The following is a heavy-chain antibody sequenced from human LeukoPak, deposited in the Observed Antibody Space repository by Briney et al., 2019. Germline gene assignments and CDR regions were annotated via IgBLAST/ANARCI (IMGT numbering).Heavy chain of an antibody. V-gene: IGHV3-30*04. CDR3: ARDLSSGYYQAFFEDY. Sequence: GRSLRLSCAAAGFTFSKFAMHWVRQAPGKGLEWVAVVSYDGSYKYYADSVKGRFTISRDNSKNTLYLQMNSLRAEDTAVYYCARDLSSGYYQAFFEDYWGQGTLVTVSS. CDR1: GFTFSKFA. CDR2: VSYDGSYK. J-gene: IGHJ4*02. D-gene: IGHD3-22*01.